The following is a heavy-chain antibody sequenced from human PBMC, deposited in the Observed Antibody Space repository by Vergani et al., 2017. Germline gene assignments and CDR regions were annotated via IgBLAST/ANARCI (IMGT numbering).Heavy chain of an antibody. CDR3: AREGDTTTYYYYYGMDV. Sequence: QVQLQESGPGLVKPSETLSLTCTVPGGSISSYYWSWIRQPAGKGLEWIGRIYTSGSTNYNPSLKSPVTMSVDTSKNQFSLKLSSVTAADTAVYYCAREGDTTTYYYYYGMDVWGQGTTVTVSS. D-gene: IGHD5-18*01. CDR1: GGSISSYY. V-gene: IGHV4-4*07. J-gene: IGHJ6*02. CDR2: IYTSGST.